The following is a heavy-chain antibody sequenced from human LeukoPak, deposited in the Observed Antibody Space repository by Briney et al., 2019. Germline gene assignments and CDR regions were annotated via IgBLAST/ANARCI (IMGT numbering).Heavy chain of an antibody. V-gene: IGHV1-69*04. CDR1: GGTFSSYA. J-gene: IGHJ5*02. CDR2: IIPIFGIA. Sequence: ASVTVSCKASGGTFSSYAISWVRQAPGRGLEWMGRIIPIFGIANYAQKFQGRVTITADKSTSTAYMELSSLRSEDTAVYYCAVRKGEAVAGTGINWFDPWGQGTLVTVSS. CDR3: AVRKGEAVAGTGINWFDP. D-gene: IGHD6-19*01.